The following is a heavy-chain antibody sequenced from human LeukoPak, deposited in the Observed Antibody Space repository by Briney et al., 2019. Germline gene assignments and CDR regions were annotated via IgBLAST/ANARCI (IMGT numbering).Heavy chain of an antibody. CDR3: ARDLGYSYGRYYFDY. CDR2: INPNSGGT. J-gene: IGHJ4*02. CDR1: GYTFTGYY. Sequence: ASVKVSCKASGYTFTGYYIHWVRQAPGQGLEWMGWINPNSGGTNYAQKFQGRVTMTRDTSISTAYMELSRLRSDDTAVYYCARDLGYSYGRYYFDYWGQGTLVTVSS. D-gene: IGHD5-18*01. V-gene: IGHV1-2*02.